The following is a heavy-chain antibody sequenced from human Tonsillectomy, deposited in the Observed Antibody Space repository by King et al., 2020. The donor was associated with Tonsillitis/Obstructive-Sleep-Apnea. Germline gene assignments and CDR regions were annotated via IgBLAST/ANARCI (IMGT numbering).Heavy chain of an antibody. CDR2: IYDSGST. CDR1: GASISSTTYY. V-gene: IGHV4-39*01. D-gene: IGHD1-26*01. CDR3: ARPDRTWELLD. Sequence: QLQESGPGLVKPSETLSLTCTVSGASISSTTYYWGWIRQPPGKGLEWIGSIYDSGSTYYNPSLKSRVTISVDTSKNQFYLRLSSVTAADTAVYYCARPDRTWELLDWGQGTMVTVSS. J-gene: IGHJ3*01.